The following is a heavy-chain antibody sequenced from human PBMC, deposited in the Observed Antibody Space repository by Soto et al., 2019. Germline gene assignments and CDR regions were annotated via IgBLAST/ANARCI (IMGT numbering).Heavy chain of an antibody. CDR2: VDPEDGET. D-gene: IGHD3-10*01. J-gene: IGHJ4*02. Sequence: DSVKVSCKVSGYTLTELSMHWVRQAPGKGLEWMGGVDPEDGETIYAQKFQGRVTMTEDTSTDTAYMELSSLRSEDTAVYYCATGPNYYGSGSYYNGYFDYWGQGTLVTVSS. CDR3: ATGPNYYGSGSYYNGYFDY. V-gene: IGHV1-24*01. CDR1: GYTLTELS.